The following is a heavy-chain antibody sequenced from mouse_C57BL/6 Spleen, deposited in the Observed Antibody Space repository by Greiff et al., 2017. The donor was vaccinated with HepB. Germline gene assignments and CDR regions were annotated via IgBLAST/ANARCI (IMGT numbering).Heavy chain of an antibody. CDR3: AREDYGFWYFDV. J-gene: IGHJ1*03. Sequence: QVQLQQPGAELVMPGASVKLSCKASGYTFTSYWMHWVKQRPGQGLEWIGEIDPSDSYTNYNQKFKGKSTLTVDKSSSTAYMQLSSLTSEDSAVYYCAREDYGFWYFDVWGTGTTVTVSS. D-gene: IGHD1-1*01. CDR1: GYTFTSYW. CDR2: IDPSDSYT. V-gene: IGHV1-69*01.